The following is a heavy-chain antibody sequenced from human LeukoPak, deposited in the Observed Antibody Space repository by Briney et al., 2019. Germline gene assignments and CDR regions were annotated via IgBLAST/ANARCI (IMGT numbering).Heavy chain of an antibody. J-gene: IGHJ3*02. D-gene: IGHD6-13*01. CDR1: GGTFSSYA. CDR3: ARDQHSRSAFDI. Sequence: SVKVSCKASGGTFSSYAISWVRQAPGQGLEWMGRIIPILGIANYAQEFQGRVTITADKSTSTAYMELSSLRSEDTAVYYCARDQHSRSAFDIWGQGTMVTVSS. V-gene: IGHV1-69*04. CDR2: IIPILGIA.